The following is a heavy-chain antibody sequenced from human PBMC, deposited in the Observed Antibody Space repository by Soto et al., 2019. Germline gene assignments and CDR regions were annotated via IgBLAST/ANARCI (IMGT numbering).Heavy chain of an antibody. CDR3: ARDDYGMDV. CDR2: IWYDGSNK. Sequence: QVHLVESGGGVVQPGTSLELSCAASGITFRTYGMHWVRQAPGKGLEWVAVIWYDGSNKYYADSVKGRFTISRDNSKNTLYLQMTSLRAEDTAVYYCARDDYGMDVWRQGTTVTVSS. V-gene: IGHV3-33*01. J-gene: IGHJ6*02. CDR1: GITFRTYG.